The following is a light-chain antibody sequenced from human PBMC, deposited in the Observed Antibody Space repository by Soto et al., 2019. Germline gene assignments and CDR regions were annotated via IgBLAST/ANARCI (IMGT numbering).Light chain of an antibody. Sequence: QSALTQPASVSGSPGQSITISCAGTRSDVGGYKYVSWYQRHPGKAPKLIIYEVSNRPSGVSNRFSGSKSGNTASLTTSGLQAEDEADYFCSSYTNNNTVDWVFGGGTKLTVL. CDR3: SSYTNNNTVDWV. V-gene: IGLV2-14*01. CDR2: EVS. J-gene: IGLJ3*02. CDR1: RSDVGGYKY.